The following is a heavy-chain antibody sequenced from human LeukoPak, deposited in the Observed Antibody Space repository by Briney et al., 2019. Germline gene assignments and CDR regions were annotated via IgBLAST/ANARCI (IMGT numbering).Heavy chain of an antibody. CDR2: INQDGSDK. CDR3: AKMKGHPLPKYYMDV. J-gene: IGHJ6*01. Sequence: PGGSLRLSCAASGFTFSSYWMSWVRQAPGKGLEWVANINQDGSDKNYVDSVKGRFTISRDNAKNSLYLQMNSLRAEDTAIYYCAKMKGHPLPKYYMDVWGQGTTVTVSS. CDR1: GFTFSSYW. V-gene: IGHV3-7*03. D-gene: IGHD1-26*01.